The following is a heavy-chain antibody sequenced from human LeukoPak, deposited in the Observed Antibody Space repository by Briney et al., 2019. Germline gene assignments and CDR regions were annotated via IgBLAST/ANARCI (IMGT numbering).Heavy chain of an antibody. V-gene: IGHV2-5*01. D-gene: IGHD3-10*01. J-gene: IGHJ4*02. Sequence: SGPTLVNPTQTLTLTCTFSGFSLSTTGVGVGWIRQSPGKALEWLAVNYWNDDKSYSPSLKSRLTTTKDTSKNQVVLIMTNMDPVDTATYYCAHKGRGSGSYNMWGQGTLVTVSS. CDR1: GFSLSTTGVG. CDR3: AHKGRGSGSYNM. CDR2: NYWNDDK.